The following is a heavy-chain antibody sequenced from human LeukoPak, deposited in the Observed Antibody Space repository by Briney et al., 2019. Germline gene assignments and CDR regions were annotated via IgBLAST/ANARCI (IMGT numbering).Heavy chain of an antibody. J-gene: IGHJ4*02. Sequence: GVLRLSCAASGFTFSSYAMSWVRQAPGKGLEWVSAISGSGGSTYYADSVKGRFTISRDNSKNTLYLQMNSLRAEDTAVYYCAKNWWELLGENDYWGQGTLVTVSS. V-gene: IGHV3-23*01. CDR1: GFTFSSYA. CDR2: ISGSGGST. D-gene: IGHD1-26*01. CDR3: AKNWWELLGENDY.